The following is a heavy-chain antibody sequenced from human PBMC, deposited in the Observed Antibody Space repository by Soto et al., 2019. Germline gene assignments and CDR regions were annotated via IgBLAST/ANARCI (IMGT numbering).Heavy chain of an antibody. J-gene: IGHJ3*02. V-gene: IGHV4-39*01. CDR1: GGSISSSSYY. CDR2: IYYSGST. CDR3: AKNVAAKLRDAFDI. Sequence: SETLSLTCTVSGGSISSSSYYWGWIRQPPGKGLEWIGSIYYSGSTYYNPSLKSRVTISVDTSKNQFSLKLSSVTAADTAVYYCAKNVAAKLRDAFDIWGQGTMVTVSS. D-gene: IGHD2-15*01.